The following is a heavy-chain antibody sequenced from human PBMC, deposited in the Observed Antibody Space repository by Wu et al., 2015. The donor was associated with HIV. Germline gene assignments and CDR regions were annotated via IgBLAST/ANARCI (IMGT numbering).Heavy chain of an antibody. CDR3: ARVGCSSISCWYYFDY. D-gene: IGHD2-2*01. CDR1: GYRFTSHG. J-gene: IGHJ4*02. V-gene: IGHV1-18*01. CDR2: ISTYNGNR. Sequence: SEAEVKKPGASVKVSCKASGYRFTSHGISWVRQAPGQGLEWMGWISTYNGNRNYVQKFQGRVTMTTDTSTNTAYMELRSLRSDDTAIYYCARVGCSSISCWYYFDYWGQGTLVTVSS.